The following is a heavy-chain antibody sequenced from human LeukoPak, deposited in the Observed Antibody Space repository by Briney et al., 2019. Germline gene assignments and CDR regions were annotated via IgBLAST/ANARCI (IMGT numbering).Heavy chain of an antibody. CDR2: IYYSGST. J-gene: IGHJ5*02. CDR3: ATHVLLWFGESSNWFDP. V-gene: IGHV4-39*01. Sequence: SETLSLTCTVSGGSISSSSYYWGWIRQPPGKGLEWIGSIYYSGSTYYNPSLKSRVTISADTSKSQFSLNLRFVTAADTAVYYCATHVLLWFGESSNWFDPWGQGTLVTVSS. CDR1: GGSISSSSYY. D-gene: IGHD3-10*01.